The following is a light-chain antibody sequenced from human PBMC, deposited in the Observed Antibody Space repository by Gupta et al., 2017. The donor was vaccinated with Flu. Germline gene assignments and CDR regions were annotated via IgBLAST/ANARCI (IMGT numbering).Light chain of an antibody. CDR1: QSVNDN. Sequence: EIVMTQSPASLSVSPGERATLSCTATQSVNDNLAWYQQKSGQGPRLLIYGASTRATGIPARFSGSGSGTEFTLTISSLQSEDFAVYYCQQENNCPLTFGHGTKVDIK. J-gene: IGKJ3*01. CDR2: GAS. V-gene: IGKV3-15*01. CDR3: QQENNCPLT.